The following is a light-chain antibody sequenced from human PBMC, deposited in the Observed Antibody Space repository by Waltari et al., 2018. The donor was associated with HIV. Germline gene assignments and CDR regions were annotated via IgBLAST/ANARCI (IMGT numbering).Light chain of an antibody. CDR2: GAS. J-gene: IGKJ1*01. V-gene: IGKV3-15*01. CDR3: QQYNNWPPWT. Sequence: EIVMTQSPATLSVSPGERATLSCRASQSVSTNLAWYQQKPGQAPRLPIYGASNRATGIPARFSGSGSGTEFTLTSSSLQSEDCAVYYGQQYNNWPPWTFGQGTKVEIK. CDR1: QSVSTN.